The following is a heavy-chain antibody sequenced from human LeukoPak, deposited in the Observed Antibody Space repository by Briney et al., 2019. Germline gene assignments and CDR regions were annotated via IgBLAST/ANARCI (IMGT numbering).Heavy chain of an antibody. Sequence: GGSLRLSCVASGFTFSSYTINWVRQAPGKGLEWVSSISSSLSYIYYADSVKGRFTISRDNAKNSLYLQMNSLRAEDTAVYYCARATVTTHFDIWGQGTMVTVSS. D-gene: IGHD4-17*01. CDR1: GFTFSSYT. CDR3: ARATVTTHFDI. J-gene: IGHJ3*02. CDR2: ISSSLSYI. V-gene: IGHV3-21*01.